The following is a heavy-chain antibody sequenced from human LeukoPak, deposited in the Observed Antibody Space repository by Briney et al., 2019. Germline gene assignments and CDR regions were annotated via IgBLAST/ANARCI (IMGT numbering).Heavy chain of an antibody. CDR1: GFTFSSYT. J-gene: IGHJ4*02. Sequence: PGGSLRLSCAASGFTFSSYTMHWVRQAPGKGLEWVAVISYDGSNEYYADSVKGRFTISRDNSKNTLYLQMNSLRAEDTAVYYCAREPRPRRLRLGDYFDYWGQGTLVTVSS. CDR3: AREPRPRRLRLGDYFDY. CDR2: ISYDGSNE. V-gene: IGHV3-30*04. D-gene: IGHD3-16*01.